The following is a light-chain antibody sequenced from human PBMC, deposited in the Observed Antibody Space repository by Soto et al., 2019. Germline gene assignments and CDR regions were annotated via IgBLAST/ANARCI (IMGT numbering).Light chain of an antibody. CDR1: SSDVGSYNY. V-gene: IGLV2-14*03. CDR3: SSYTTSGTLV. Sequence: QSALTQSASVSGSPGQSIIISCTGTSSDVGSYNYVSWYQNHPGKAPKFMIYDVSNRPSGVSNRFSGSKSGNTASLTISGLQAEDEADYYCSSYTTSGTLVFGSGTKLTVL. J-gene: IGLJ1*01. CDR2: DVS.